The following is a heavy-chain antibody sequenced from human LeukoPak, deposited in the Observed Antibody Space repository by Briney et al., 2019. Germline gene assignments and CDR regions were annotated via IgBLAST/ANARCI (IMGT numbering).Heavy chain of an antibody. CDR1: GGSINSYY. J-gene: IGHJ4*02. CDR3: ARGGSSGYDPSDY. Sequence: SETLSLTCTVSGGSINSYYWSWIRQPPGKGLEWIGYIFYSGSTNYNPSLKSRVTISVDTSKNQFSLKLSSVTAADTAVYYCARGGSSGYDPSDYWGQGTLVTVSS. CDR2: IFYSGST. V-gene: IGHV4-59*01. D-gene: IGHD5-12*01.